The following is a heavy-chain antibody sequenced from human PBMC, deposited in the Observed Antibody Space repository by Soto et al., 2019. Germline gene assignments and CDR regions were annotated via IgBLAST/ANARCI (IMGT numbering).Heavy chain of an antibody. CDR1: GFTFSSYA. V-gene: IGHV3-30-3*01. CDR3: VTVGATPH. Sequence: QVQLVESGGGVVQPGRSLRLSCAASGFTFSSYAMHWVRQAPGKGLEWVAVISYDGSNKYYADSVKGRFTISRDNSKNTLYLQMNSLRAEDTAVYYCVTVGATPHWGQGTLVTVSS. J-gene: IGHJ4*02. CDR2: ISYDGSNK. D-gene: IGHD1-26*01.